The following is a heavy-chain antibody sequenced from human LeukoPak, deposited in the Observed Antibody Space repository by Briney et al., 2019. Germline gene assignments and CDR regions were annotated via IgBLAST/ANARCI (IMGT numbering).Heavy chain of an antibody. Sequence: SETLSLTCTVSGASLSNYYWNWIRQPPGKGLEWIGYIPYSGSTNYNPSLTSRVTISVDTSKNQFSLKLTSVTTADTAVYYCARAPLSTDNWNDVGLDYWSQGTLVTVSS. CDR1: GASLSNYY. D-gene: IGHD1-20*01. J-gene: IGHJ4*02. V-gene: IGHV4-59*01. CDR2: IPYSGST. CDR3: ARAPLSTDNWNDVGLDY.